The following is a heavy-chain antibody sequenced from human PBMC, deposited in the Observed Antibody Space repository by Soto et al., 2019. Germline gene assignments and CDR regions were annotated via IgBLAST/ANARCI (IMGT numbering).Heavy chain of an antibody. CDR1: GGSISSGDYY. CDR3: AKNLAPCQKSGGSCYYFDY. V-gene: IGHV4-31*03. Sequence: PSETLSLTCTVSGGSISSGDYYWSWIRQPPGKGLEWIGYIYYSGSTYYNPSLKSRVTISVDTSKNQFSLKLSSVTAADTAVYYCAKNLAPCQKSGGSCYYFDYWGQGTLVTVSS. CDR2: IYYSGST. D-gene: IGHD2-15*01. J-gene: IGHJ4*02.